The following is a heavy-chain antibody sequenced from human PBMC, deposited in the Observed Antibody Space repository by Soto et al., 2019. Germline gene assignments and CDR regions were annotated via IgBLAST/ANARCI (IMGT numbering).Heavy chain of an antibody. D-gene: IGHD4-17*01. CDR3: ARVNYGDYSYGMDV. CDR2: ISYTGSA. V-gene: IGHV4-59*01. Sequence: SETLSLTCTVSGGSINYSYCTWIRQPPGKGLEWIGYISYTGSANYNASLKSRLTISVDTSKNQFSLKLSSVTAADTALYYRARVNYGDYSYGMDVWGQGTTVTVSS. J-gene: IGHJ6*02. CDR1: GGSINYSY.